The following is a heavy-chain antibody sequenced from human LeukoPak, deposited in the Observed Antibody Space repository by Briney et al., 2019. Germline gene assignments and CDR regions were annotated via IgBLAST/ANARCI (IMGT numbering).Heavy chain of an antibody. V-gene: IGHV1-2*02. CDR1: GYTFTSYD. D-gene: IGHD2-2*01. J-gene: IGHJ4*02. CDR2: INPNSGGT. CDR3: ARHYCSSTSCYYNY. Sequence: ASVKVSCKASGYTFTSYDINWVRQATGQGLEWMGWINPNSGGTNYAQKFQGRVTMTRDTSISTAYMELSRLRSDDTAVYYCARHYCSSTSCYYNYWGQGTLVTVSS.